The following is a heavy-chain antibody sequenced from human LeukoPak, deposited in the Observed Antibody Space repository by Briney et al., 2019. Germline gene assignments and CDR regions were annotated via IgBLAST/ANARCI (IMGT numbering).Heavy chain of an antibody. D-gene: IGHD4-11*01. CDR1: GFAFISNW. V-gene: IGHV3-7*01. CDR3: ANQADSRFDY. CDR2: ISPDGSGK. J-gene: IGHJ4*02. Sequence: GGSLRLSCAASGFAFISNWMSWVRQAPGRGLELVANISPDGSGKYCMDSVKGRCAISRDNARSSLDLQLNSLRVEDTAVYFCANQADSRFDYWGQGTLVTVSS.